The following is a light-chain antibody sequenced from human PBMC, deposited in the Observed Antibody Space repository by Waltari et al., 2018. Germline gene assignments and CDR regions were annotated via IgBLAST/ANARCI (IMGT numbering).Light chain of an antibody. CDR1: SSDIDFDDY. V-gene: IGLV2-14*01. CDR2: GVT. Sequence: QSALTQPASVSGSPGQSITISCTGSSSDIDFDDYVSWYQHLPGKAPNLMLYGVTNWPYWISNLFSGSKSYDTASLTIAGLQADDEAYYYCSSFTGTIWVFGGGTKLTVL. J-gene: IGLJ3*02. CDR3: SSFTGTIWV.